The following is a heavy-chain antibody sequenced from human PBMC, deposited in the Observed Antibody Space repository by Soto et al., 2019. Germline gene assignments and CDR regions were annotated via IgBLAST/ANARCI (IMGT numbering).Heavy chain of an antibody. D-gene: IGHD3-3*01. Sequence: PGGSLRLSCGASGFTFSSYAMSWVRQAPGKGLEWVSVIYRGTNTYYADSVKGRFTISRDKSKNTLYLQMNALRPEDTAVYYCANTFPLFSWGQGTLVTVSS. J-gene: IGHJ4*02. CDR3: ANTFPLFS. CDR2: IYRGTNT. CDR1: GFTFSSYA. V-gene: IGHV3-23*03.